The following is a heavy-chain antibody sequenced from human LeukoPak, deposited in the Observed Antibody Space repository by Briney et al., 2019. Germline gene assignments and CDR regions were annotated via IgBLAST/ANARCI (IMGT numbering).Heavy chain of an antibody. Sequence: PGGSLLLSCAGSGFSFSSFGMHWVRQAPGKGLEWVAVISHDGSYEYYADSMKGRFTISRDTSKNTLYLQMNSLRAEDTAVYYCAKDGLWFGDLTYFDYWGQGVLVTVSS. V-gene: IGHV3-30*18. CDR2: ISHDGSYE. D-gene: IGHD3-10*01. CDR1: GFSFSSFG. CDR3: AKDGLWFGDLTYFDY. J-gene: IGHJ4*02.